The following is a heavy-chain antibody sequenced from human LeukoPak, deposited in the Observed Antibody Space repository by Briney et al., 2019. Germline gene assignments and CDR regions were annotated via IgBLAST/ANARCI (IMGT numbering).Heavy chain of an antibody. CDR2: IYYSGST. CDR1: GGSISSSSYY. Sequence: SSETLSLTCTVSGGSISSSSYYWGWIRQPPGKGLEWIGSIYYSGSTYYNPSLKSRVTISVDTSKNQFSLKLSSVTAADPAVYYCARIGYSYGSSALWGQGTLVTVSS. CDR3: ARIGYSYGSSAL. D-gene: IGHD5-18*01. J-gene: IGHJ4*02. V-gene: IGHV4-39*07.